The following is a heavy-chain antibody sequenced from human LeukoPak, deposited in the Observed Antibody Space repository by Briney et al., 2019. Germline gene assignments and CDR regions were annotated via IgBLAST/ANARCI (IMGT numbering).Heavy chain of an antibody. D-gene: IGHD2-2*01. J-gene: IGHJ4*02. CDR1: GGSFSGYY. CDR2: INYSGST. V-gene: IGHV4-34*01. CDR3: ARVPGYCSSASCSSFDC. Sequence: SETLSLTCAVYGGSFSGYYWSWIRQPPGKGLEWIGEINYSGSTNYNPSLTSQVTISVDTSKNQFSLRLSSVTAADTAMYYCARVPGYCSSASCSSFDCWGQGTLVTVSS.